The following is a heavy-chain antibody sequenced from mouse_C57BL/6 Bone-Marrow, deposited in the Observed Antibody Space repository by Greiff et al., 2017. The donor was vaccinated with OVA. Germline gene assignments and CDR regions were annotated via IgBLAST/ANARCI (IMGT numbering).Heavy chain of an antibody. CDR1: GFSLSTSGMG. D-gene: IGHD2-4*01. CDR2: IYWDDDK. J-gene: IGHJ3*01. V-gene: IGHV8-12*01. Sequence: QVTLKECGPGILQSSQTLSLTCSFSGFSLSTSGMGVSWIRQPSGKGLEWLAHIYWDDDKRYNPSLKRRLTISKDTSRNQVFLKITSVDTADTATYYCARIAEGLRQGFAYWGQGTLVTVSA. CDR3: ARIAEGLRQGFAY.